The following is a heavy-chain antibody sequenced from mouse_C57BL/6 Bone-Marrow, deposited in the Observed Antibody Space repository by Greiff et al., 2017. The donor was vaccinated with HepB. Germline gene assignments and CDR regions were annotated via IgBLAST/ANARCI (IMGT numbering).Heavy chain of an antibody. CDR2: IDPEDGDT. CDR1: GFNIKDYY. CDR3: TRVTGTDAMDY. J-gene: IGHJ4*01. D-gene: IGHD4-1*01. Sequence: VQLQQSGAELVRPGASVKLSCTASGFNIKDYYMHWVKQRPEQGLEWIGRIDPEDGDTEYAPKFPGKATMTADTSSNTAYLQLSSLTSEDTAVYYCTRVTGTDAMDYWGQGTSVTVSS. V-gene: IGHV14-1*01.